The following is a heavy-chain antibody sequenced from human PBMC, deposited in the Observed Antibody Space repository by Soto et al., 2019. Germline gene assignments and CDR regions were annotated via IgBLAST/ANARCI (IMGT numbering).Heavy chain of an antibody. CDR2: MSGTGGSP. V-gene: IGHV3-23*01. D-gene: IGHD5-18*01. Sequence: VGSLRLSCAASGFTFSSYAMSWVRQAPGKGLEWVSGMSGTGGSPYYADSVKGRFSISRDNSKKTLYLQMNSLRAEDTAIYYCAKDQAAMVSIFDYWGQGALVTVSS. CDR1: GFTFSSYA. J-gene: IGHJ4*02. CDR3: AKDQAAMVSIFDY.